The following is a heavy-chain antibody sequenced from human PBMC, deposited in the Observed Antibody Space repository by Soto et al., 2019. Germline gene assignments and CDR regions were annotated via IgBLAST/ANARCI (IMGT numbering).Heavy chain of an antibody. CDR1: GGSISSGGYY. J-gene: IGHJ6*03. CDR2: IYYSGST. Sequence: PSETLSLTCTVSGGSISSGGYYWSWIRQHPGKGLEWIGYIYYSGSTYYNPSLKSRVTISVDTSKNQFSLKLSSVTAADTAVYYCARGPRGYSGYEPYYYYMDVWGKGTXVTVSS. CDR3: ARGPRGYSGYEPYYYYMDV. V-gene: IGHV4-31*03. D-gene: IGHD5-12*01.